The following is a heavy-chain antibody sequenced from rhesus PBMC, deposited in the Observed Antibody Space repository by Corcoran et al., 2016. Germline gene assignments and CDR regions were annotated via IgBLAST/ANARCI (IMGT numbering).Heavy chain of an antibody. J-gene: IGHJ4*01. Sequence: QLQLQESGPGLVKPSATLSLTCAVSGGSLSSSYWSWIRQAPGKGLEWIGYIYGSGSSTNYNPSLKSRVTLSVDTSKNQLSLKLSSVTAADTAVYYCARDRFRGSWGLWGQGVLVTVSS. CDR2: IYGSGSST. CDR1: GGSLSSSY. CDR3: ARDRFRGSWGL. D-gene: IGHD6-25*01. V-gene: IGHV4-169*02.